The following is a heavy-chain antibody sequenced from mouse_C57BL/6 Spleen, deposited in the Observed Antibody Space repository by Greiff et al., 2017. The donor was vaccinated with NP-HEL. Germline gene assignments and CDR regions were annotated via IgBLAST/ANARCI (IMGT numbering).Heavy chain of an antibody. CDR1: GYTFTSYW. D-gene: IGHD1-1*01. Sequence: VQLQQPGAELVMPGASVKLSCKASGYTFTSYWMHWVKQRPGQGLEWIGEIDPSDSYTNYNQKFKGKSTLTVDKSSSTAYMQLSSLTSEDSAVYYCARKTTVSYLDVWGTGTTVTVSS. CDR3: ARKTTVSYLDV. CDR2: IDPSDSYT. V-gene: IGHV1-69*01. J-gene: IGHJ1*03.